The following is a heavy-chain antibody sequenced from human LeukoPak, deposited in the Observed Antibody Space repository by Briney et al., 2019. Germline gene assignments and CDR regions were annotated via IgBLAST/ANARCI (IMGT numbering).Heavy chain of an antibody. CDR1: GGTFSSYA. CDR3: ARDPGGGGDY. Sequence: ASVKVSCKASGGTFSSYAISWVRQAPGQGLERMGGIIPIFATSNYAQKFQGRVTITTDKSTTTAYMELSSLRSEDTAVYYCARDPGGGGDYWGQGTLVTVSS. J-gene: IGHJ4*02. V-gene: IGHV1-69*05. D-gene: IGHD3-16*01. CDR2: IIPIFATS.